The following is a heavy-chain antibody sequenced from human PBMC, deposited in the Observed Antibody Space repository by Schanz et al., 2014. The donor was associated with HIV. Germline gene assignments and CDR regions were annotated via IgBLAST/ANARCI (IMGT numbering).Heavy chain of an antibody. V-gene: IGHV3-30*18. CDR3: AKGYTSSSVFNL. D-gene: IGHD6-6*01. CDR1: GFTFSSYG. CDR2: ISYDGSNK. Sequence: VQLVESGGGVVRPGGSLRLSCAASGFTFSSYGMHWVRQAPGKGLEWVAVISYDGSNKYYADSLKGRFTISRDNFKNTLDLQMDSLRPDDTAVYYCAKGYTSSSVFNLWGRGTLVTVSS. J-gene: IGHJ2*01.